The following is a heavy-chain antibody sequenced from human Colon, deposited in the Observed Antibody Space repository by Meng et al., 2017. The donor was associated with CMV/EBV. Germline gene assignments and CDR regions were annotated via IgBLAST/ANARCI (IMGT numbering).Heavy chain of an antibody. D-gene: IGHD3-10*01. CDR1: GGSISGHY. J-gene: IGHJ1*01. CDR3: GRAGARGVPIDV. CDR2: IYSNGRI. Sequence: QVRLQESGPELVKPSETCSLTCTVSGGSISGHYWTWIRRPAGEGLQWLGRIYSNGRIDENYSLRSRVTISVDTSKNQLSLRLTSVTAADTAVYYCGRAGARGVPIDVWGRGTLVTVSS. V-gene: IGHV4-4*07.